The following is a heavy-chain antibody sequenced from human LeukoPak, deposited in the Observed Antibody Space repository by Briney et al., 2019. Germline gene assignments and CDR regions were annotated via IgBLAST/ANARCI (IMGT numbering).Heavy chain of an antibody. J-gene: IGHJ4*02. D-gene: IGHD3-22*01. CDR1: GYSISSDYY. CDR3: ARAGFVGFFDTTSSYHLDY. V-gene: IGHV4-38-2*02. CDR2: IFHTGSA. Sequence: PSETLSVTCTVSGYSISSDYYWGWIRQPPGKGLEWIGRIFHTGSASYNPSLKSRVTLSVDTSKNQISLKVNSVTAADTAVYYCARAGFVGFFDTTSSYHLDYWGQGTLVTVSS.